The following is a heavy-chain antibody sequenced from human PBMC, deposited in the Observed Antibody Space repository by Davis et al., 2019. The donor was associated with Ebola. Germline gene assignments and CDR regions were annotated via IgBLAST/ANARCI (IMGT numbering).Heavy chain of an antibody. J-gene: IGHJ6*02. D-gene: IGHD1-26*01. CDR3: ARASFMDV. CDR2: ISYDGSNK. Sequence: GGSLRLSCAASGFTFSSYAMHWVRQAPGKGLEWVAVISYDGSNKYYADSVKGRFTISRDNSKNTLYLQMNSLRAEDTAVYYCARASFMDVWGQGTTVTVSS. V-gene: IGHV3-30*04. CDR1: GFTFSSYA.